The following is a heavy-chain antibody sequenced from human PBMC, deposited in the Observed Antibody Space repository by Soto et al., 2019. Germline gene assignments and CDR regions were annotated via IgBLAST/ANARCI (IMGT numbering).Heavy chain of an antibody. CDR1: GYTFSRYG. J-gene: IGHJ6*02. Sequence: QGQLVQSGPEAKKPGASVKVSCKASGYTFSRYGISWVRQAPGQGLEWMGWISGYNGDTKYAQKVQGRVTMTIDTSTYTAYMEVRSLTSDDTAIYYCAKNGQPPYYYDGMDVWSQGTTVTVSS. CDR3: AKNGQPPYYYDGMDV. CDR2: ISGYNGDT. V-gene: IGHV1-18*01. D-gene: IGHD2-8*01.